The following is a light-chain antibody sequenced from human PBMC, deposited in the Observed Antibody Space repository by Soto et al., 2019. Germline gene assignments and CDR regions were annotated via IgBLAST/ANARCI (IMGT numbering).Light chain of an antibody. Sequence: QSALTQPPSASGSPGQSVTISCNGASSDVGGYNFVSWYQHHPGKAPRLMIYDVTQRPSGVPDRFSGSKSGNTASLTVSGLQVDDEAYYYCSSYAGSSIPVAFGGGTKVTVL. J-gene: IGLJ2*01. CDR1: SSDVGGYNF. V-gene: IGLV2-8*01. CDR2: DVT. CDR3: SSYAGSSIPVA.